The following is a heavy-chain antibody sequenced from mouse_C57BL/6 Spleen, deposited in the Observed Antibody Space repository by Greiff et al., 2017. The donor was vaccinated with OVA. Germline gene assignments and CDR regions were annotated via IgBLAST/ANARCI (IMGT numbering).Heavy chain of an antibody. J-gene: IGHJ2*01. Sequence: EVQLQQSGGDLVKPGGSLKLSCAASGFTFSSYGMSWVRQTPDKRLEWVATISSGGSYTYYPDSVKGRFTISRDNAKNTQYLQMSSLKSEDTAMYYCARHPGSGHYFDYWGQGTTLTVSS. CDR1: GFTFSSYG. D-gene: IGHD1-1*01. CDR3: ARHPGSGHYFDY. CDR2: ISSGGSYT. V-gene: IGHV5-6*01.